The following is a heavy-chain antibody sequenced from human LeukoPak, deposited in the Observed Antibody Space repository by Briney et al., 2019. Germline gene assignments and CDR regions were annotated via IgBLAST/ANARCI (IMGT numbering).Heavy chain of an antibody. CDR3: ARDETPYY. J-gene: IGHJ4*02. CDR1: CS. CDR2: ISSSSSYI. D-gene: IGHD4-23*01. V-gene: IGHV3-21*01. Sequence: CSMNWVRQAPGKGLEWVSSISSSSSYIYYADSVKGRFTISRDNAKNSLSLQMNSLRAEDTAVYYCARDETPYYWGQGTLVTVSS.